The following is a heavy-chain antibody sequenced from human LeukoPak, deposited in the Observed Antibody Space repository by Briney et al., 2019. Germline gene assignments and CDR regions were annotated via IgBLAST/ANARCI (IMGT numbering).Heavy chain of an antibody. CDR2: IYYSGST. J-gene: IGHJ6*03. V-gene: IGHV4-59*01. Sequence: SETLSLTCTVSGGSISSYYWSWIRQPPGKGLEWIGYIYYSGSTNYNPSLKSRVTIPVDTSKNQFSLKLSSVTAADTAVYYCARGPYISSWSVLYYYYMDVWGKGTTVTVSS. CDR1: GGSISSYY. D-gene: IGHD6-13*01. CDR3: ARGPYISSWSVLYYYYMDV.